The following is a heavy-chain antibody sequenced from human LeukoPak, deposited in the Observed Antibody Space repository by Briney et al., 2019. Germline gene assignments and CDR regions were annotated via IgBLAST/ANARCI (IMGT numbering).Heavy chain of an antibody. V-gene: IGHV3-23*01. CDR1: GFTFSSYA. CDR3: AKDREGLSSGYDLEYFDY. Sequence: TGGSLRLSCAASGFTFSSYAMNWVRQAPGEGLEWVSAISGGGGTTYYADSVKGRFTISRDNSKNTLFLQMNSLRAEDTAVYYCAKDREGLSSGYDLEYFDYWGQGTLVTVSS. D-gene: IGHD5-12*01. CDR2: ISGGGGTT. J-gene: IGHJ4*02.